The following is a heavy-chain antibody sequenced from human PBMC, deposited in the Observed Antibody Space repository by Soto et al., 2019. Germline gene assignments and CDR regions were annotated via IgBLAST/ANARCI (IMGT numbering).Heavy chain of an antibody. V-gene: IGHV1-3*01. D-gene: IGHD3-3*01. J-gene: IGHJ4*02. CDR2: INVGEKKT. Sequence: GASVKVSCKASGYPFTNYAIHWVRQAPGQRLEWVGWINVGEKKTRYSQTFQGRVTITSDQSANTAYMELSRLKFEDTAVYYCARVIRGLTIFGVAQPGYYWGQGTMVT. CDR3: ARVIRGLTIFGVAQPGYY. CDR1: GYPFTNYA.